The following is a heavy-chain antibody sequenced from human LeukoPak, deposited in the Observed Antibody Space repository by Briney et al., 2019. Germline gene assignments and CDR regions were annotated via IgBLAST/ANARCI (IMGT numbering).Heavy chain of an antibody. Sequence: GGSLRLSCAASGFTFSSYGMHWVRQAPGKGLEWVAVISYDGSNKYYADSVKGRFTISRDNSKNTLYLQMNSLRAEDTAVYYCAKGDASGWFLDYWGQGTLVTVSS. CDR1: GFTFSSYG. D-gene: IGHD3-22*01. J-gene: IGHJ4*02. CDR2: ISYDGSNK. V-gene: IGHV3-30*18. CDR3: AKGDASGWFLDY.